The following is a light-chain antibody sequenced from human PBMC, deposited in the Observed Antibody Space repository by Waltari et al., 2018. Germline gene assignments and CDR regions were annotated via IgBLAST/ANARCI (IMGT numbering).Light chain of an antibody. CDR2: WAS. Sequence: DIVMTQSPDSLAVSLGERATINCKSSQSVLYSSNNKNYLAGYQQKPGQPPKLLIYWASSRDSGVPDRFSGSGSGTDFTLTISSLQAEDVAVYYCQQYLSTPPTFGQGTKVEIK. CDR1: QSVLYSSNNKNY. CDR3: QQYLSTPPT. J-gene: IGKJ1*01. V-gene: IGKV4-1*01.